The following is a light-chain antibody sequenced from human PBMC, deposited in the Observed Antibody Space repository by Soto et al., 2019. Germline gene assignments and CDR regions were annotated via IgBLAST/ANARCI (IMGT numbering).Light chain of an antibody. CDR3: AAWDDSLIYV. CDR1: SSNIGSNY. J-gene: IGLJ1*01. CDR2: SNN. V-gene: IGLV1-47*02. Sequence: QSVLTHPPSASGTPGQRVTISCSGSSSNIGSNYVYWYQQLPGTAPKLLIYSNNQRPSGVPDRFSGSKSGTSASLAISGLRSEDEADYYCAAWDDSLIYVFGTGTKVTVL.